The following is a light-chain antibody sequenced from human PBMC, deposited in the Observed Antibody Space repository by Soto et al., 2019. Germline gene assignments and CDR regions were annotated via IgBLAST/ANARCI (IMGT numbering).Light chain of an antibody. Sequence: DIQMTQAPSSLSASVGDRVTITCRASQSISSYLNWYQQKPGKAPKLLIYAASSLQSGVPSRFSGSGSGTDFTLTISRLQPEDFATYYCQQSYSTLCTFGQGTKVDIK. J-gene: IGKJ1*01. V-gene: IGKV1-39*01. CDR1: QSISSY. CDR2: AAS. CDR3: QQSYSTLCT.